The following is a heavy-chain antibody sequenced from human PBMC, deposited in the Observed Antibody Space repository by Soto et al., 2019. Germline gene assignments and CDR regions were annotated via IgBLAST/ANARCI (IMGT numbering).Heavy chain of an antibody. V-gene: IGHV4-31*03. CDR2: TYYSGST. D-gene: IGHD3-22*01. J-gene: IGHJ3*02. Sequence: QVQLQESGPGLVKPSQTLSLTCTVSGGSISSGGYYWSWIRQHPGKGLEWIGYTYYSGSTYYNPSLKSRVTISVDTSKNQFSLKLSSVTAADTAVYYCARGEVYYYDSSGYYRANDAFDIWGQGTMVTVSS. CDR1: GGSISSGGYY. CDR3: ARGEVYYYDSSGYYRANDAFDI.